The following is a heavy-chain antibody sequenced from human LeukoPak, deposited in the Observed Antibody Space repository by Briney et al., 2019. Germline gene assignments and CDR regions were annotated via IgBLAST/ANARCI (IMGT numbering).Heavy chain of an antibody. CDR3: ACYGSGYYYYGMDV. CDR1: GFTVSSNY. J-gene: IGHJ6*02. D-gene: IGHD3-10*01. CDR2: IYSGGST. Sequence: GGSLRLSCAASGFTVSSNYMSWVRQAPGKGLEWVSVIYSGGSTYYADSVKGRFTISRDNSKNTLYLQMNSLRAEDTAVYYCACYGSGYYYYGMDVWGQGTTVTVSS. V-gene: IGHV3-53*01.